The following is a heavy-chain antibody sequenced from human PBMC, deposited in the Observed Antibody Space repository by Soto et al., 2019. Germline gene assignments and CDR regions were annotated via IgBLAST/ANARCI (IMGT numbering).Heavy chain of an antibody. D-gene: IGHD2-15*01. CDR3: ARYCSWIRHNHFFYF. J-gene: IGHJ4*01. V-gene: IGHV5-51*01. CDR2: VYSGDSDT. Sequence: PGESLKISCKGSGYSFSSYWIGWVRQMPGKGLEWMGIVYSGDSDTRYIPSLQGQVTMSVDKSISTAYLQWSSLKASDTAMYYCARYCSWIRHNHFFYFWGQGSLVTVSS. CDR1: GYSFSSYW.